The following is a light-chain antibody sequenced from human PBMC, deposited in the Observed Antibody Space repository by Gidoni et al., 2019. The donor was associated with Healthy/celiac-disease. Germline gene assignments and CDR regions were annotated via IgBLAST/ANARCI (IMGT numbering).Light chain of an antibody. CDR3: SSYTTSSTLVI. V-gene: IGLV2-14*01. Sequence: QAALTKPASVSWSPGQSITISCTGTSSDVGGYHYVSWDQQPPGKAPKLMIFEVSNRPSGVSNRFSGSKSGNTASLTISGLQAEDEADYYCSSYTTSSTLVIFGGGTKLTVL. J-gene: IGLJ2*01. CDR1: SSDVGGYHY. CDR2: EVS.